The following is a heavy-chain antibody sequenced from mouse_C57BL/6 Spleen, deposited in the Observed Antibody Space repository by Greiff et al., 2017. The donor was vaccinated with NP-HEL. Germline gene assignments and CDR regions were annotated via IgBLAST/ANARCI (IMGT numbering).Heavy chain of an antibody. V-gene: IGHV3-6*01. J-gene: IGHJ3*01. CDR3: ARVEDY. Sequence: EVQLQQSGPGLVKPSQSLSLTCSVTGYSITSGYYWNWIRQFPGNKLEWMGYISYDGSNNYNPSLKNRISITRDTSKNQFFLKLNSVTTEDTATYYCARVEDYWGQGTLVTVSA. CDR1: GYSITSGYY. CDR2: ISYDGSN.